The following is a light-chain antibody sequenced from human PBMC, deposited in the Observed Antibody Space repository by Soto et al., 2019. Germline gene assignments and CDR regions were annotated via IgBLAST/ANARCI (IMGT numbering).Light chain of an antibody. CDR1: QSVSNN. J-gene: IGKJ5*01. Sequence: EIVMTQSPATLSLSPGESATLSCRASQSVSNNLAWYRQKPGQAPRLLIYLASTRATGIPARFSGSGSGTEFTLTISSLQSEDFAIYYCQQHNNWPPTTCGQGTRLEIK. CDR2: LAS. CDR3: QQHNNWPPTT. V-gene: IGKV3D-15*01.